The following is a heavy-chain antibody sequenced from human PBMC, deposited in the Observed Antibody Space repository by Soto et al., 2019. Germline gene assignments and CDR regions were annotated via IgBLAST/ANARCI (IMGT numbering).Heavy chain of an antibody. CDR2: IYSGGST. V-gene: IGHV3-53*01. Sequence: GGSLRLSCAASGFTVSDDYISWVRQAPGKGLEWVSVIYSGGSTYYAGSVKGRFTISRDNSKNTLHLQMNSLRAEDTAVYYCARGSLKLYHWGQGTLVTSPQ. D-gene: IGHD6-19*01. J-gene: IGHJ5*02. CDR1: GFTVSDDY. CDR3: ARGSLKLYH.